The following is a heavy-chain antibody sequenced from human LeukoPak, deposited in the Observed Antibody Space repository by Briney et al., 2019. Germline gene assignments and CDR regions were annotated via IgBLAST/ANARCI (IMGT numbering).Heavy chain of an antibody. CDR3: ARGGVYSSGWYVDY. CDR2: ISSSSSYI. D-gene: IGHD6-19*01. CDR1: GFTFISYS. V-gene: IGHV3-21*01. J-gene: IGHJ4*02. Sequence: GGSLRLSCAASGFTFISYSMNWVRQAPGKGLVWVSSISSSSSYIYYADSVKGRFTISRDNAKNSLYLQMSSLRAEDTAVYYCARGGVYSSGWYVDYWGQGTLVTVSS.